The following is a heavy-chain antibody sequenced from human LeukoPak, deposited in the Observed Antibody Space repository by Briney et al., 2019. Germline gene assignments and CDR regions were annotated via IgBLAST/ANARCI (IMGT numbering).Heavy chain of an antibody. Sequence: ASVKVSCKASGYTFTGYYMHWVRQAPGQGLEWMGRINPNSGGTNYAQKFRGRVTMTRDTSISTAYMELSRLRSDDTAVYYCARNLRGYSGYDGDYWGQGTLVTVSS. D-gene: IGHD5-12*01. CDR3: ARNLRGYSGYDGDY. CDR2: INPNSGGT. J-gene: IGHJ4*02. V-gene: IGHV1-2*06. CDR1: GYTFTGYY.